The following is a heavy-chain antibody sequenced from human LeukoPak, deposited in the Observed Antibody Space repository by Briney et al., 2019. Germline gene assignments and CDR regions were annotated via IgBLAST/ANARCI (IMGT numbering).Heavy chain of an antibody. J-gene: IGHJ4*02. CDR1: GYTFTSYG. CDR2: ISACNGNT. Sequence: ASVKVSCKASGYTFTSYGISWVRQAPGQGLEWMGWISACNGNTNYAQKLQGRVTMTTDTSTSTAYMELGSLRSDDTAVYYCARDRGTGYYDFWSGYKYWGQGTLVTVSS. CDR3: ARDRGTGYYDFWSGYKY. V-gene: IGHV1-18*01. D-gene: IGHD3-3*01.